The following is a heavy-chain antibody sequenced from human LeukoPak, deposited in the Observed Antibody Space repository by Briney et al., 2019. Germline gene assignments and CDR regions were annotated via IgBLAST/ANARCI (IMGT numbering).Heavy chain of an antibody. J-gene: IGHJ4*02. D-gene: IGHD3-10*01. V-gene: IGHV4-39*07. CDR1: GGSISSSSYY. Sequence: SETLSLTCTVSGGSISSSSYYWGWIRQPPGKGLEWIGSIYYSGSTYYNPSLKSRVTISVDTSKNQFSLKLSSVTAADTAVYYCARVGQHYYGSGSYYVIDYWGQGTLVTVSS. CDR3: ARVGQHYYGSGSYYVIDY. CDR2: IYYSGST.